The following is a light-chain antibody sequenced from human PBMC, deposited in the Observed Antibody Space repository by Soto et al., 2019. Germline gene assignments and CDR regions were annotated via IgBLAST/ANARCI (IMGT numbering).Light chain of an antibody. Sequence: EIVLTQSPGTLSLSPGERATLSCRASQSVSSSYLAWYQQKPGQAPRLLIYGASSRATGIPDRFSGSGSGTDFTLTISRLEPEYFAVYYCQQYGSSPQSTLGQGTKVDIK. CDR1: QSVSSSY. CDR3: QQYGSSPQST. V-gene: IGKV3-20*01. CDR2: GAS. J-gene: IGKJ1*01.